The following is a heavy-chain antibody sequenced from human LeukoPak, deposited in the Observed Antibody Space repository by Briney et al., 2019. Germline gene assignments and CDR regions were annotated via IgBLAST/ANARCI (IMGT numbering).Heavy chain of an antibody. D-gene: IGHD3-3*01. CDR3: ARGRWTYYYYYMDV. Sequence: SETLSLICTVSGGSISNYYWSWIRQPPGKGLEWIGYIFYSGSTNYNPSLKSRVTISVDTSKNQFSLKLSSVTAADTAVYYCARGRWTYYYYYMDVWGKGTTVTVSS. J-gene: IGHJ6*03. CDR2: IFYSGST. CDR1: GGSISNYY. V-gene: IGHV4-59*01.